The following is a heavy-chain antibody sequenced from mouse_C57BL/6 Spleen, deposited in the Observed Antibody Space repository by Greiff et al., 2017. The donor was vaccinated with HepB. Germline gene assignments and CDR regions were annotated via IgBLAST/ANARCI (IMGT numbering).Heavy chain of an antibody. D-gene: IGHD1-1*01. CDR3: ARTYYGSSYHWYFDV. Sequence: EVQLVESGGGLVKPGGSLKLSCAASGFTFSDYGMHWVRQAPEKGLEWVAYISSGSSTIYYADTVKGRFTISRDNAKNTLFLQMTSLRSEDTAMYYCARTYYGSSYHWYFDVWGTGTTVTVSS. V-gene: IGHV5-17*01. CDR2: ISSGSSTI. CDR1: GFTFSDYG. J-gene: IGHJ1*03.